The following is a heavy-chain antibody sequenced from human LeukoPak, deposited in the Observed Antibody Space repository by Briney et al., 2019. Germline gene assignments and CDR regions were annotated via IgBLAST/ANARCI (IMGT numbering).Heavy chain of an antibody. D-gene: IGHD5-12*01. Sequence: PGGSLRLSCATSGFTFSSYGMHWVRQAPGKGLEWVAVIWNDGSNKNYADSVKGRFTISRDNSKNTLYLQMNSLGVEDTAVYYCARWTARGGHDFNDYWGQGTPVTVSS. V-gene: IGHV3-33*01. J-gene: IGHJ4*02. CDR1: GFTFSSYG. CDR3: ARWTARGGHDFNDY. CDR2: IWNDGSNK.